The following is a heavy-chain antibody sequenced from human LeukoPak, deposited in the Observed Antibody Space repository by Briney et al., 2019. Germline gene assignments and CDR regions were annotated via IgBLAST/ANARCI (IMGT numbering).Heavy chain of an antibody. J-gene: IGHJ4*02. V-gene: IGHV4-39*07. D-gene: IGHD3-22*01. CDR1: GGSISSSSYY. Sequence: PSETLSLTCTVSGGSISSSSYYWGWIRQPPGKGLECIGSIYHSGSTNYNPSLKSLVTISVDTSKNQFSLKLSSVTAADTAVYYCARGRGGESSGYIDYWGQGTLVTVSS. CDR3: ARGRGGESSGYIDY. CDR2: IYHSGST.